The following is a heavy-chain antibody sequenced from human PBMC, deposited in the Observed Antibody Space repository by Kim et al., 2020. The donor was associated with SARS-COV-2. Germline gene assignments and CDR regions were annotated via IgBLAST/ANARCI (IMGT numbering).Heavy chain of an antibody. CDR1: GGSFSGYY. Sequence: SETLSLTCAVYGGSFSGYYWSWIRQPPGKGLEWIGEINHSGSTNYNPSLKSRVTISVDTSKNQFSLKLSSVTAADTAVYYCARDLEEEPYYDILTGYYLSSNKRNYYMDVWGKGTTVTVSS. J-gene: IGHJ6*03. CDR2: INHSGST. V-gene: IGHV4-34*01. CDR3: ARDLEEEPYYDILTGYYLSSNKRNYYMDV. D-gene: IGHD3-9*01.